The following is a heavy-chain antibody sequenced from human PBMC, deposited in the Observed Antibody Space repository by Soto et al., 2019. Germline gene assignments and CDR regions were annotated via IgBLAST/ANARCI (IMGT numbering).Heavy chain of an antibody. CDR3: TIHHSSGFYHY. CDR1: GFTISGYA. V-gene: IGHV3-23*01. Sequence: EVQLLESGGGLVQPGGSPRLSCVVSGFTISGYAMSWVRQAPGKGLDWVSSITRSGDVTYYADSVNGRFTISRDNSRNTLSLQMHGLRAEDTAVYYCTIHHSSGFYHYWGQGNLVTVSS. D-gene: IGHD3-22*01. J-gene: IGHJ4*02. CDR2: ITRSGDVT.